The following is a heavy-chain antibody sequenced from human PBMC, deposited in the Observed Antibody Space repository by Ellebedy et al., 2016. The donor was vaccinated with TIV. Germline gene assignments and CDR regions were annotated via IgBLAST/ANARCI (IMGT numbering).Heavy chain of an antibody. CDR1: GYTFTGYY. CDR2: INPNSGGT. Sequence: ASVKVSCXASGYTFTGYYMHWVRQAPGQGLEWMGWINPNSGGTNYAQKFQGRVTMTRDTSISTAYMELSRLRSDDTAVYYCARSSIAARRIDNWFNPWGQGTLVTVSS. D-gene: IGHD6-6*01. J-gene: IGHJ5*02. V-gene: IGHV1-2*02. CDR3: ARSSIAARRIDNWFNP.